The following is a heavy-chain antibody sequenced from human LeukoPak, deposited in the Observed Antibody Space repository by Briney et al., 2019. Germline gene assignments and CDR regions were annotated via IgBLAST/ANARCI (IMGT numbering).Heavy chain of an antibody. CDR2: ISGSGGST. CDR3: AKEAYDSSGSPFDY. Sequence: PGGSLRLSCAASGFTFSSYAMSWVRQAPGKGLEWVSAISGSGGSTYYADSVKGRFTISRGNSKNTLYLQINILRAEDTAVYYCAKEAYDSSGSPFDYWGQGTLVTVSS. CDR1: GFTFSSYA. D-gene: IGHD3-22*01. V-gene: IGHV3-23*01. J-gene: IGHJ4*02.